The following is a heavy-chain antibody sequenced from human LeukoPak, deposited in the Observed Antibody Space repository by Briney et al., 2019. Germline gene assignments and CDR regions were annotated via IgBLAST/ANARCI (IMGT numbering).Heavy chain of an antibody. J-gene: IGHJ6*02. V-gene: IGHV3-64D*06. Sequence: GGSLRLPCSATGFSLSTYGMHWVRQAPGKGLEYVSAISSNGGSTYYADSVKGRFTISRDNSKNTLYLQMSSLRAEDTAVYYCVKDRGGFGELLPYYYYGMDVWGQGTTVTVSS. D-gene: IGHD3-10*01. CDR3: VKDRGGFGELLPYYYYGMDV. CDR2: ISSNGGST. CDR1: GFSLSTYG.